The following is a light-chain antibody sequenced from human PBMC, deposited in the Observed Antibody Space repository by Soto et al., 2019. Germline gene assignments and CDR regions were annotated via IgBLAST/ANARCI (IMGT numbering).Light chain of an antibody. CDR2: GAP. J-gene: IGKJ1*01. V-gene: IGKV1-39*01. Sequence: EIQMTQSPSSLSASLGDRVTITCRASQTISRYLNWYQQNPGKAPKFLIYGAPSLQSGVTSRFSGGGSGTDFNLTISSLQPEDFSTYYCQQCYGTPTFGQGTKVEIK. CDR1: QTISRY. CDR3: QQCYGTPT.